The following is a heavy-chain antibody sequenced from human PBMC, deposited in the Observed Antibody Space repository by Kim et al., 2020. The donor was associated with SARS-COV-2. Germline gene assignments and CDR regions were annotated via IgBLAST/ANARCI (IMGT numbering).Heavy chain of an antibody. D-gene: IGHD3-10*01. J-gene: IGHJ4*02. V-gene: IGHV3-30-3*01. CDR2: IIYDGSNK. Sequence: GGSLRLSCAASGFTFSSYAMHWVRQAPGKGLEWVAVIIYDGSNKYYADSVKGRFTISRDNSKNTLYLQMNSLRAEDTAVYYCASYGWVSYVTSFDYCGEG. CDR3: ASYGWVSYVTSFDY. CDR1: GFTFSSYA.